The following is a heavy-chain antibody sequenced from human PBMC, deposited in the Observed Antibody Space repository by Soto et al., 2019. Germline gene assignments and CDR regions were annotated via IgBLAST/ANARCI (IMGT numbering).Heavy chain of an antibody. CDR1: GFTFRSYG. J-gene: IGHJ4*02. CDR3: AKDIATATTN. CDR2: ISFDGRTT. V-gene: IGHV3-30*18. Sequence: QVQLGESGGDVVQPGRSLRLSCAASGFTFRSYGMHWVRQAPGKGLECVAVISFDGRTTYYAGSVKGRFTISRDNSKNTLYLQMNSLRPEDTAVYYCAKDIATATTNWGQGTLVTVAS. D-gene: IGHD4-17*01.